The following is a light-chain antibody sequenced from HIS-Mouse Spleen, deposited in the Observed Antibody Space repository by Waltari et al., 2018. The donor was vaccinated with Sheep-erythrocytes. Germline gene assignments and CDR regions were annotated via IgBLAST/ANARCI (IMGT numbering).Light chain of an antibody. CDR2: YDD. J-gene: IGLJ3*02. Sequence: QSVLTQPPSVSEAPRQRVTISCSGSSSNTGTNAVTWYQQLPGKAPKLLIYYDDLLPSGVSDRFSGSKSGTSASLAISGLQSEDEADYYCAAWDDSLNGWVFGGGTKLTVL. V-gene: IGLV1-36*01. CDR3: AAWDDSLNGWV. CDR1: SSNTGTNA.